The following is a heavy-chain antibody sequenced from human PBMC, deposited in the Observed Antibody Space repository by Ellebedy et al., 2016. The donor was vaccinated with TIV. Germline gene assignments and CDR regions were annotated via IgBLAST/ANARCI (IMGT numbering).Heavy chain of an antibody. CDR1: GYTFTSYD. CDR3: GTPMVGDFSYYYMVV. Sequence: ASVKVSCXASGYTFTSYDIHWVRQAPGQGLEWMGWVNPNSGYTGYAQMFQGRVTMTRNTSINTAYMELRSLRSDDTAVYYCGTPMVGDFSYYYMVVWGKGTTVTVSS. D-gene: IGHD5-18*01. J-gene: IGHJ6*03. CDR2: VNPNSGYT. V-gene: IGHV1-8*01.